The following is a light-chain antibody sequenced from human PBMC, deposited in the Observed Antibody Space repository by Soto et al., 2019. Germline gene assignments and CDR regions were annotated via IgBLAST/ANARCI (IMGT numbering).Light chain of an antibody. CDR2: SAS. CDR1: QSVSTN. J-gene: IGKJ1*01. CDR3: QQYKNWPPWT. Sequence: ETVMTQSPATLSLSPGERATLSCRASQSVSTNLVWYQQRPGQAPRPLIYSASIRATGIPARFSGSGSETEFTLTISSLQSEDSALYYCQQYKNWPPWTFGQGTKVEV. V-gene: IGKV3-15*01.